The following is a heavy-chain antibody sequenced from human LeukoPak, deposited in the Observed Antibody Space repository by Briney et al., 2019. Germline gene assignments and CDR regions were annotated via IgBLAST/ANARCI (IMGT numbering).Heavy chain of an antibody. CDR1: GYTFTGYY. J-gene: IGHJ4*02. Sequence: ASVKVSCKASGYTFTGYYMHWVRQAPGQGLEWMGWINPNSGGTNYAQKVQGRVTMTRDTSISTAYMELSRLRSDDTAVYYCARGHGYSSSWGDYWGQGTLVTVSS. CDR3: ARGHGYSSSWGDY. CDR2: INPNSGGT. D-gene: IGHD6-13*01. V-gene: IGHV1-2*02.